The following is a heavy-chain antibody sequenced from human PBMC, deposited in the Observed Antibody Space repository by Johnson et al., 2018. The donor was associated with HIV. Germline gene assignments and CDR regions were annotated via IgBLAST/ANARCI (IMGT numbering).Heavy chain of an antibody. CDR1: GFTFSSYD. CDR3: ATIAAHGAAFDI. CDR2: ISYDGSNK. D-gene: IGHD6-25*01. Sequence: QVLLVESGGGLVQPGRSLRLSCAASGFTFSSYDMHWVRQAPGKGLEWVALISYDGSNKYHADSVKGRFTISRDNSKNTLYLQMNSLRPEDTAAYYCATIAAHGAAFDIWGQGTVVTVSS. J-gene: IGHJ3*02. V-gene: IGHV3-30*03.